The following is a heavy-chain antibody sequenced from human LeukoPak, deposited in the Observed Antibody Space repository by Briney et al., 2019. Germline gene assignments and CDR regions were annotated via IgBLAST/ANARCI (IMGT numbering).Heavy chain of an antibody. V-gene: IGHV1-46*01. Sequence: ASVKVSCKASGYTFTSYYMHWVRQAPGQGLEWMGIINPSGGSTSYAQKFQGRVTMTRDTSTSTVYMELSSLRSEDTAVYYCARDQGVVAATDDAFDIWGQGTMVTVSS. D-gene: IGHD2-15*01. CDR1: GYTFTSYY. J-gene: IGHJ3*02. CDR2: INPSGGST. CDR3: ARDQGVVAATDDAFDI.